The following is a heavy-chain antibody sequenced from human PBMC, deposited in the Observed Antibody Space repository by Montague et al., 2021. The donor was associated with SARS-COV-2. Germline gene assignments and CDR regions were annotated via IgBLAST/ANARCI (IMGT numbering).Heavy chain of an antibody. D-gene: IGHD3-10*01. Sequence: SETLSLTCTVSGGSVSSSPYYWGWIRQPPGRGLEWVGSISYSGRTYLSPSLKSRLTISVDSSENQFSLRLSSVTAADTAVYYCASSHYYGSGTYVYNYYMDAWGKGTTVTVSS. CDR3: ASSHYYGSGTYVYNYYMDA. CDR1: GGSVSSSPYY. CDR2: ISYSGRT. J-gene: IGHJ6*03. V-gene: IGHV4-39*01.